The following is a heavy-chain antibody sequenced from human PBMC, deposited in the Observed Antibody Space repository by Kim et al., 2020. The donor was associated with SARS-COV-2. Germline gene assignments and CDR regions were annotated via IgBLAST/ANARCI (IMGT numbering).Heavy chain of an antibody. Sequence: SETLSLTCAVYGGSFSGYYWSWIRQPPGKGLEWIGEINHSGSTNYNPSLKSRVTISVDTSKNQFSLKLSSVTAADTAVYYCARAPAVAGRYNWFDPWGQGTLVTVSS. V-gene: IGHV4-34*01. CDR3: ARAPAVAGRYNWFDP. CDR2: INHSGST. CDR1: GGSFSGYY. J-gene: IGHJ5*02. D-gene: IGHD6-19*01.